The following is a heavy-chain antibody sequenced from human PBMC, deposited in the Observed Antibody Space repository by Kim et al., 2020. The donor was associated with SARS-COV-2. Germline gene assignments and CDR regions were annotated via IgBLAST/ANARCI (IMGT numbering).Heavy chain of an antibody. J-gene: IGHJ4*02. D-gene: IGHD6-13*01. CDR1: GFTFSSYA. V-gene: IGHV3-23*01. Sequence: GGSLRLSCAASGFTFSSYAMSWVRQAPGKGLEWVSAISGSGGSTYYADSVKGRFTISRDNSKNTLYLQMNSLRAEDTAVYYCANGPQTLSSSWYVDYFDYWGQGTLVTVSS. CDR2: ISGSGGST. CDR3: ANGPQTLSSSWYVDYFDY.